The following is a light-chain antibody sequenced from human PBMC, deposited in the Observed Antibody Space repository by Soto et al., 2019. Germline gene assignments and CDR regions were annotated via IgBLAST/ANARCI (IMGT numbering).Light chain of an antibody. Sequence: EIVLTQSPATLSLSPGERATLSCRASQSVSSYLGWYQQKPGQAPRLLIFDAAHRATGIPARFSGSGSGTDFTLTISSLEPEDFAVYYCQQRSNWLWTFGQGTKVEIK. CDR3: QQRSNWLWT. J-gene: IGKJ1*01. CDR2: DAA. CDR1: QSVSSY. V-gene: IGKV3-11*01.